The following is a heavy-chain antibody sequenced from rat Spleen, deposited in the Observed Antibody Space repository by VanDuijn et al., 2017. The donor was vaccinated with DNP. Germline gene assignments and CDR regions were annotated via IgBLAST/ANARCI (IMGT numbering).Heavy chain of an antibody. D-gene: IGHD1-2*01. Sequence: QVQLKESGPGLVQPSQTLSLTCTVAGFSLTGYNVHWVRQPPGKGLEWMGIIWNTGGTRYNSALKSRLTIIKDTSKSQVFLQMDSLQTEDTAIYFCTGGGNYIYPFTYWGQGTLVTVSS. CDR3: TGGGNYIYPFTY. V-gene: IGHV2-41*01. CDR1: GFSLTGYN. CDR2: IWNTGGT. J-gene: IGHJ3*01.